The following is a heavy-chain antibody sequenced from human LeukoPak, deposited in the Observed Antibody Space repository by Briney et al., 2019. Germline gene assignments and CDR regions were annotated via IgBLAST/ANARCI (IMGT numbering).Heavy chain of an antibody. D-gene: IGHD3-10*01. CDR3: ARHWYGSGIGAFDV. CDR2: ISSSSSYI. Sequence: GGSLRLSCAASGFTFSSYSMNWVRQAPGKGLEWVSSISSSSSYIYYADSVKGRFTISRDNAKNSLYLQMNSLRAEDTAVYYCARHWYGSGIGAFDVWGQGTMVTVSS. CDR1: GFTFSSYS. J-gene: IGHJ3*01. V-gene: IGHV3-21*01.